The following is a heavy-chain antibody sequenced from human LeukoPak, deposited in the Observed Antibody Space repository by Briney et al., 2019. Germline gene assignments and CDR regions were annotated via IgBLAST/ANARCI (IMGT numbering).Heavy chain of an antibody. V-gene: IGHV3-30*02. CDR3: TKQSYGSGSYSSFDY. Sequence: AGGSLRLSCAASGFTFSSYGMHWVRQAPGKGLEWVAFIRYDGSNKYYADSVKGRFTISRDNSKNTLYLQMNSLRAEDTAVYYCTKQSYGSGSYSSFDYWGQGTLVTVSS. CDR1: GFTFSSYG. CDR2: IRYDGSNK. D-gene: IGHD3-10*01. J-gene: IGHJ4*02.